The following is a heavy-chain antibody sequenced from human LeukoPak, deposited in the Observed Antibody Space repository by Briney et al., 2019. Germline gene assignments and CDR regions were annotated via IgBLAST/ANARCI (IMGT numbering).Heavy chain of an antibody. CDR3: AGGTGTAVY. D-gene: IGHD6-19*01. CDR1: GGSISSYY. V-gene: IGHV4-59*01. J-gene: IGHJ4*02. CDR2: VYYSGST. Sequence: SETLSLTCTVSGGSISSYYWSWVRQPPGKGLEWIGYVYYSGSTNYNPSLKSRVTISVDTSRNQFSLKLSSVTAADTAVYYCAGGTGTAVYWGQGTLVTVSS.